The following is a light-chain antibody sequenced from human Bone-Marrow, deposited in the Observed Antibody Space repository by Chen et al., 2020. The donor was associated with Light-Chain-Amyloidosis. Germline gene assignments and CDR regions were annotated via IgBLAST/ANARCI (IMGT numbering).Light chain of an antibody. Sequence: DIEMTQSPSSLSASVGDRVTITCRASHSISNYLNWYQQKPGKAPKLLIYFVSSLQSGVPSRISGSGSGTDFTLTISSLQPEDFATYYCQHSYSTSWTFGQGIKVEI. CDR2: FVS. CDR3: QHSYSTSWT. CDR1: HSISNY. J-gene: IGKJ1*01. V-gene: IGKV1-39*01.